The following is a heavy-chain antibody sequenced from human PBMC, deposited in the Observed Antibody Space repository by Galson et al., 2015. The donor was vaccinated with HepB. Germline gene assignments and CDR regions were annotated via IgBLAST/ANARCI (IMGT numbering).Heavy chain of an antibody. CDR3: ARQTSSCSRPHY. CDR1: GDSVSSNSPT. CDR2: TYYRSKWYN. V-gene: IGHV6-1*01. J-gene: IGHJ4*02. D-gene: IGHD6-13*01. Sequence: CAISGDSVSSNSPTWNWIRQSPSRGLEWLGRTYYRSKWYNEYAVSVKSRITINADTSKSQFSLQLNSVTPEDTAVYYCARQTSSCSRPHYWGPGTPVTVSS.